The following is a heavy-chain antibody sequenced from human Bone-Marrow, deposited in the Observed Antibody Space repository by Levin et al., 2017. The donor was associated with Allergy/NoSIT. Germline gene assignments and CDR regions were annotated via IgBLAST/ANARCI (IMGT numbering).Heavy chain of an antibody. CDR3: ASSRDYHSYGMDV. V-gene: IGHV1-46*01. D-gene: IGHD2-21*01. CDR2: INPSGGST. J-gene: IGHJ6*02. CDR1: AHTFTTYY. Sequence: ASVKVSCKASAHTFTTYYMHWVRQAPGQGPEWVGIINPSGGSTAYAQKFQGRVTMTRDTSTSTLYMELSSLTSEDTAVYFCASSRDYHSYGMDVWGQGTMVIVSS.